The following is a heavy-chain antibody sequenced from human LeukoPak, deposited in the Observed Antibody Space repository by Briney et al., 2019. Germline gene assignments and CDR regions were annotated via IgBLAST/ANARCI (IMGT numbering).Heavy chain of an antibody. CDR1: GFTFGSYG. D-gene: IGHD4-17*01. J-gene: IGHJ4*02. V-gene: IGHV3-33*01. Sequence: PGGSLRLSCAASGFTFGSYGMNWVRQAPGKGLEWVAVIWYDGSNEYYVDSVKGRFTISRDNSKNTLYLQMNSLRVEDTAVYYCAAGDPVSYWGQGTLVSVSS. CDR3: AAGDPVSY. CDR2: IWYDGSNE.